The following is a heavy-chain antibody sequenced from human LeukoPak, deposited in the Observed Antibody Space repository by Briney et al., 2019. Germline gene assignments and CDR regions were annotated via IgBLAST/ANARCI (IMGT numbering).Heavy chain of an antibody. D-gene: IGHD3-10*01. CDR1: GGSITSYY. CDR2: IYYSGST. Sequence: PSETLSLACTVSGGSITSYYWHWIRKPPGKGLEWIGYIYYSGSTNYNPSLKSRVTISVDTSRKQFSLKLHSVSAADTAVYYCARDRGRATWFGPWGQGTVVTVSS. CDR3: ARDRGRATWFGP. V-gene: IGHV4-59*01. J-gene: IGHJ5*02.